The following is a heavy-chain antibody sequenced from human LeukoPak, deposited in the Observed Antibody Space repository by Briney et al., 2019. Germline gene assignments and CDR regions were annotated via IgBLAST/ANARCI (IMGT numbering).Heavy chain of an antibody. D-gene: IGHD6-19*01. CDR3: ARTLGRASGWTYYYYYYMDV. J-gene: IGHJ6*03. V-gene: IGHV1-18*01. CDR1: GYTFTSYG. CDR2: ISAYNGNT. Sequence: GASVKVSCKASGYTFTSYGISWVRQAPGHGLEWMGWISAYNGNTNYAQKLQGRVTMTTDTSTSTAYMELRSLRSDDTAVYYCARTLGRASGWTYYYYYYMDVWGKGTTVTISS.